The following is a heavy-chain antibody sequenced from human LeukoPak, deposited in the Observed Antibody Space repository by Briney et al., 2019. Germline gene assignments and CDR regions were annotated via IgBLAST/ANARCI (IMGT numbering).Heavy chain of an antibody. Sequence: ASVKVSCKASGYTFTGYYRHWVRQAPGQGLEWMGWINPNSGGTNYAQKLQGRVTMTRDTSLSTAYMELSRLRSDDTAVYYCARDNYYGSGSFYWGQGTLVTVSS. D-gene: IGHD3-10*01. CDR2: INPNSGGT. CDR1: GYTFTGYY. J-gene: IGHJ4*02. CDR3: ARDNYYGSGSFY. V-gene: IGHV1-2*02.